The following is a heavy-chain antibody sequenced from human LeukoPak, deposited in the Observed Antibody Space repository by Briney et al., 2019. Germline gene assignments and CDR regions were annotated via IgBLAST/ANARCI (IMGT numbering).Heavy chain of an antibody. J-gene: IGHJ4*02. Sequence: SETLSLTCAVYGGSFSGYYWSWIRQPPGKGLVWSGEINHSGSTNYNPSLKSRVTISVDTSKNQFSLKLSSVTAADTAVYYCARVVGQWLASFDYWGQGTLVXVSS. D-gene: IGHD6-19*01. CDR3: ARVVGQWLASFDY. CDR2: INHSGST. CDR1: GGSFSGYY. V-gene: IGHV4-34*01.